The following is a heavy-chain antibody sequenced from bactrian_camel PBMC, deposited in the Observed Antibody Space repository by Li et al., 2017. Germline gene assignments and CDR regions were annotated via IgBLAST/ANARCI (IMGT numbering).Heavy chain of an antibody. CDR2: ITRIHGGT. V-gene: IGHV3S53*01. CDR1: GKTNVLNC. CDR3: AASRDAPACWYPVGTY. J-gene: IGHJ4*01. Sequence: QVQLVESGGGTVQAGGSLRLSCAAIGKTNVLNCMGWFRQAPGKEREGVAVITRIHGGTAYADSVKGRFIISRDNTKNVLYLQMNSLEPEDSGIYDCAASRDAPACWYPVGTYWGQGTQVTVS. D-gene: IGHD6*01.